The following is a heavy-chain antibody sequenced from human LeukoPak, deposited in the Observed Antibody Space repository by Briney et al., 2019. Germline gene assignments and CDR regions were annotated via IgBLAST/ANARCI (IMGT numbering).Heavy chain of an antibody. CDR2: IYYSGST. J-gene: IGHJ6*03. V-gene: IGHV4-39*07. CDR1: GGSISSSSYY. Sequence: SETLSLTCTVSGGSISSSSYYWGWIRQPPGKGLEWIGSIYYSGSTYYNPSLKSRVTISVGTSKNQFSLKLSSVTAADTAVYYCAREIDGYSSGWTAGGYYYMDVWGKGTTVTVSS. D-gene: IGHD6-19*01. CDR3: AREIDGYSSGWTAGGYYYMDV.